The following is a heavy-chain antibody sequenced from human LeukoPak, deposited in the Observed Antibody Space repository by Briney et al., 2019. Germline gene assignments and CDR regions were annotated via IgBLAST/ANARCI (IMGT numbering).Heavy chain of an antibody. CDR3: AKGGDYNNYEAYYDS. D-gene: IGHD4-11*01. J-gene: IGHJ4*02. CDR1: GFTLSSHA. Sequence: GGSLRLTCAASGFTLSSHAMSWVRQAPGKGLEWVSGNTGSGADTFYADSVKGRFTISRDNSKNTLYLQMDSLRVDDTAVYYCAKGGDYNNYEAYYDSWGQGTLVTVSS. V-gene: IGHV3-23*01. CDR2: NTGSGADT.